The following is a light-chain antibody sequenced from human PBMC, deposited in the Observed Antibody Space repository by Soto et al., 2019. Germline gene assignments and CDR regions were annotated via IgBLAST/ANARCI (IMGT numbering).Light chain of an antibody. CDR1: QSVSSSY. V-gene: IGKV3-20*01. Sequence: EIVLTRSPGTLSLSPGERATLSCRASQSVSSSYLAWYQQTPGQAPRLLIYGASSRATGTPDRFSGSGSGTDFTLTISRLEPEDFAVYYCQQYGSSPWTFGQGTKVDIK. CDR2: GAS. CDR3: QQYGSSPWT. J-gene: IGKJ1*01.